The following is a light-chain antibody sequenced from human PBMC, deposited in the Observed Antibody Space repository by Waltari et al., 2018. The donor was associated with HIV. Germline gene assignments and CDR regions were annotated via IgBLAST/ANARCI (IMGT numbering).Light chain of an antibody. Sequence: DIQLTQAPSTLSASVGDRVTITCRASQSISTPLAWYQLQPGKAPKLLIYKAASLNSGVPSRFSGRGSGTDFTLTISSLQSDDFATYYCQQYNGYSTFGQGTKVEI. J-gene: IGKJ1*01. CDR1: QSISTP. CDR3: QQYNGYST. V-gene: IGKV1-5*03. CDR2: KAA.